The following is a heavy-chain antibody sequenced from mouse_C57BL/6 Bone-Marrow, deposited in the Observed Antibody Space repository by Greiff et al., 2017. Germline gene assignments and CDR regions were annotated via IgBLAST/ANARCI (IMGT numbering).Heavy chain of an antibody. CDR3: ARPLLRVLRDAMDY. V-gene: IGHV1-59*01. D-gene: IGHD1-1*01. J-gene: IGHJ4*01. CDR1: GYTFTSYW. CDR2: IDPSDSYT. Sequence: QVQLQQPGAELVRPGTSVKLSCKASGYTFTSYWMHWVKQRPGQGLEWIGVIDPSDSYTNYNQKFKGKATLTVDTSSSTAYMQLSSLTSEDSAVYYCARPLLRVLRDAMDYWGQGTSVTVSS.